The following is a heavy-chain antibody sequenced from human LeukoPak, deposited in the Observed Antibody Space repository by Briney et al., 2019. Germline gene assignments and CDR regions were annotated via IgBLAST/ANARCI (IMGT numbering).Heavy chain of an antibody. Sequence: SETLSLTCTVSGGSISSSSYYWGWIRQPPGRGLEWIGSIYYSGSTYYNPSLKSRVTISVDTSKNRFSLKLSSVTAADTAVYYYASDRLITIFGDNWFDPGGQGTLVTVSS. CDR2: IYYSGST. CDR3: ASDRLITIFGDNWFDP. J-gene: IGHJ5*02. CDR1: GGSISSSSYY. D-gene: IGHD3-3*01. V-gene: IGHV4-39*07.